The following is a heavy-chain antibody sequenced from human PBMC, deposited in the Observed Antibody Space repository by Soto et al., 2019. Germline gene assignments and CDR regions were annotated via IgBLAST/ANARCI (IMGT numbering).Heavy chain of an antibody. V-gene: IGHV4-31*03. J-gene: IGHJ6*02. D-gene: IGHD3-10*01. CDR3: ARVPRGDYYGSGSSNSGAYYYYGMDV. Sequence: QVQLQESGPGLVKPSQTLSLTCTVSGGSISSGGYYWSWIRQHPGKGLEWIGYIYYSGSTYYNPPIKRRVTISVDPSKSQFSLKLSSVTAADTAVYYWARVPRGDYYGSGSSNSGAYYYYGMDVWGQGTTVTVSS. CDR2: IYYSGST. CDR1: GGSISSGGYY.